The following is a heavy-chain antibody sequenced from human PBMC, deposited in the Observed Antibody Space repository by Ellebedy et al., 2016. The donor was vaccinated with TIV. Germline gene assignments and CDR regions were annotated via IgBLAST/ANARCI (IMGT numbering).Heavy chain of an antibody. D-gene: IGHD3-22*01. CDR1: GGSISSSSYY. Sequence: MPGGSLRLSCTVSGGSISSSSYYWGWIRQPPGKGLEWIGNIYYSGNTYYNPSLKSRVTMSVDTSKSQLSLRLRSVTAADTAVFYCARTSYYDSSGYPLFDYWGQGTLVTVSS. V-gene: IGHV4-39*01. CDR2: IYYSGNT. J-gene: IGHJ4*02. CDR3: ARTSYYDSSGYPLFDY.